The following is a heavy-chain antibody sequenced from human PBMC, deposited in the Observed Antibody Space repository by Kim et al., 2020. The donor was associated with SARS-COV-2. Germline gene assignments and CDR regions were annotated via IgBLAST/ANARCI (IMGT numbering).Heavy chain of an antibody. CDR2: ISWNSGSI. J-gene: IGHJ6*02. V-gene: IGHV3-9*01. Sequence: GGSLRLSCAASGFTFDDYAMHWVRQAPGKGLEWVSGISWNSGSIGYADSVKGRFTISRDNAKNSLYLQMNSLRAEDTALYYCAKDMRAGPNYYYYGMDVWGQGTTVTVSS. D-gene: IGHD3-10*01. CDR3: AKDMRAGPNYYYYGMDV. CDR1: GFTFDDYA.